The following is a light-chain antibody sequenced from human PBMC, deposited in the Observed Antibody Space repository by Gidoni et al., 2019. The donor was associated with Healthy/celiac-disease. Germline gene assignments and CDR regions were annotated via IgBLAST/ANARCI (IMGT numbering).Light chain of an antibody. Sequence: DIQMTQSPSTLSASVGDRVTITCRASQSMSSWLAWYQQKPGKAPKLLIYKASSLESGVPSRFSGSGSGTEFTLTIRSLQPDDFATYYCQQYNSYSPWTFXQXTKVEIK. J-gene: IGKJ1*01. V-gene: IGKV1-5*03. CDR3: QQYNSYSPWT. CDR1: QSMSSW. CDR2: KAS.